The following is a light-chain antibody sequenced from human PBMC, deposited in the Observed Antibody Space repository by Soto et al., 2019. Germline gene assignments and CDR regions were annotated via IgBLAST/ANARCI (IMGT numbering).Light chain of an antibody. CDR3: QQYNNWPPHT. V-gene: IGKV3-15*01. CDR1: QSVGTK. J-gene: IGKJ4*01. CDR2: GAS. Sequence: ETVMTQSPATLSVSPGERVTLSCRADQSVGTKLAWYQQKPGQAPRLLIYGASTRATGIPARFSGSGSGTEFTLTITSLQSEDFAVYYRQQYNNWPPHTFGGGTKVDIK.